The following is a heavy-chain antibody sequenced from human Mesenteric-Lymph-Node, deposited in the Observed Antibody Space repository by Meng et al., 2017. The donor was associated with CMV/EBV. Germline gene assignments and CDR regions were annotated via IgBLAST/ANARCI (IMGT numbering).Heavy chain of an antibody. CDR3: AGTWIQL. Sequence: GESLKISCAASEFPFSSFWMSWVRQAPGKGLEWVANIKQDGSEKNYVDSVKGRFTISRDNAKKSLYLQMNSLRVEGTAVYYCAGTWIQLWGQGTLVTVSS. V-gene: IGHV3-7*01. CDR2: IKQDGSEK. J-gene: IGHJ4*02. D-gene: IGHD5-18*01. CDR1: EFPFSSFW.